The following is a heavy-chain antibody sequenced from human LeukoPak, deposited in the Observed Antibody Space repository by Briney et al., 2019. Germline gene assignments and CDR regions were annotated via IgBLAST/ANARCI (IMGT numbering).Heavy chain of an antibody. CDR2: IRYDGSNK. V-gene: IGHV3-30*02. Sequence: PGGSLRLSCAASGFTFSSYGMHWVHQAPGKGLEWVAFIRYDGSNKYYADSVKGRFTISRDNSKNTLYLQVNSLRAEDTAVYYCAKDSKAVPAATDLYYYYMDVWGKGTTVTVSS. CDR1: GFTFSSYG. CDR3: AKDSKAVPAATDLYYYYMDV. D-gene: IGHD2-2*01. J-gene: IGHJ6*03.